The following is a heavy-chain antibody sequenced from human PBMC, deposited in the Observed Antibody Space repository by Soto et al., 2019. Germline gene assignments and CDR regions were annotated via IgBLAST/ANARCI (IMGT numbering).Heavy chain of an antibody. CDR3: ARDLRIRTGGKIAARHNWFDP. CDR2: IYHSGST. Sequence: PWETLSLTCAFSCGSIISSNWWSWVRQPPGKGLEWIGEIYHSGSTNYNPSLKSRVTISVDKSKNKFYLQLSSVTAADTAVYYCARDLRIRTGGKIAARHNWFDPWGQGTLVTVSS. V-gene: IGHV4-4*02. CDR1: CGSIISSNW. D-gene: IGHD6-6*01. J-gene: IGHJ5*02.